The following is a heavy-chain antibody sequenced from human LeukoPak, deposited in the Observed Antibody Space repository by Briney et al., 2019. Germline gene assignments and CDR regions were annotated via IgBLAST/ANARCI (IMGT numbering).Heavy chain of an antibody. D-gene: IGHD3-16*01. CDR3: ARGGGSETSGGTGFFDL. J-gene: IGHJ2*01. Sequence: GGSPSLSWAASGFTFSTYSMNWVRQAPGKGPEWVSVIYRDGSIYYADSDEGRFTISRDNSKNTLYLQMNTLRAEDTPVYNCARGGGSETSGGTGFFDLWGRGNLVTVSS. CDR1: GFTFSTYS. CDR2: IYRDGSI. V-gene: IGHV3-53*01.